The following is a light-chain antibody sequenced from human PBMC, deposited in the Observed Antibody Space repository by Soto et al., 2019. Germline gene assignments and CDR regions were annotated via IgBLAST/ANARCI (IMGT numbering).Light chain of an antibody. CDR1: QSVSSSH. Sequence: EVELTQSPGTLSLSPGETATLSCRASQSVSSSHLAWYQQKRGQAPRLLIYDTSTRATGIPDRFSGSGSGTDFTLTIGRLEPEDFAVYHCQQYGASPWTFGQGTKVEVK. CDR3: QQYGASPWT. CDR2: DTS. J-gene: IGKJ1*01. V-gene: IGKV3-20*01.